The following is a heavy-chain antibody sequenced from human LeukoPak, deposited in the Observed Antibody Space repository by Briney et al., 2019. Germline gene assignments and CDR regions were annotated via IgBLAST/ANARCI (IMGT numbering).Heavy chain of an antibody. J-gene: IGHJ4*02. CDR3: ARLQYYYDSSGHYYFDY. V-gene: IGHV4-34*01. CDR1: GGSFSGYY. D-gene: IGHD3-22*01. Sequence: PSETLSLTCAVYGGSFSGYYWSWIRQPAGKGLEWIGEINHSGSTNYNPSLKSRVTISVDTSKNQFSLKLSSVTAADTAVYYCARLQYYYDSSGHYYFDYWGQGTLVTVSS. CDR2: INHSGST.